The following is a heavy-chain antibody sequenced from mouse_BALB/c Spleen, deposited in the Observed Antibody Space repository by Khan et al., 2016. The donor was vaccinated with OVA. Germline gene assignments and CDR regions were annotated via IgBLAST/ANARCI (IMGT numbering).Heavy chain of an antibody. Sequence: QVQLQQSGAELVRPGASVKMSCKASGYTFTSYTIHWIKQRPGQGLEWIGYINPSNGYTNYNQKFKDKATLTTDKSSTTAYLQLSSLTSDDSAVYICVRDGAYHRNDGWFAYWGQGTLVTVSA. CDR1: GYTFTSYT. CDR2: INPSNGYT. CDR3: VRDGAYHRNDGWFAY. V-gene: IGHV1-4*01. J-gene: IGHJ3*01. D-gene: IGHD2-14*01.